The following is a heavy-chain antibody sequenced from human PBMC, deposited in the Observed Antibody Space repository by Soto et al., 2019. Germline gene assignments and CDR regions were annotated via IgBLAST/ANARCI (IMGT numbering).Heavy chain of an antibody. D-gene: IGHD2-15*01. J-gene: IGHJ5*02. Sequence: GSLSLSCAGSVFTFGDSYMSWIRQAPGKGLEWLSYISPGSRYPAYADSVKGRFTISRDNAKRSLYLQMMSLTAEDTAIYYCVRGGGGGLFDPWGQGTMVTVSS. V-gene: IGHV3-11*06. CDR2: ISPGSRYP. CDR3: VRGGGGGLFDP. CDR1: VFTFGDSY.